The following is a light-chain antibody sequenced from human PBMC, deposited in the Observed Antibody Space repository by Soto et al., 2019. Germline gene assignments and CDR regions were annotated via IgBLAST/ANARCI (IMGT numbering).Light chain of an antibody. V-gene: IGLV1-47*01. Sequence: QSVLTQPPSASGTPGQRVTISCSGSSSDIGSNYVYWYQQIPGTAPKLLIYRNNQRPSGVPDRFSGSKSGTSASLAISGLRPEDEADYFCAAWDDSLNGQGVFGGGTKVTVL. CDR3: AAWDDSLNGQGV. CDR1: SSDIGSNY. J-gene: IGLJ2*01. CDR2: RNN.